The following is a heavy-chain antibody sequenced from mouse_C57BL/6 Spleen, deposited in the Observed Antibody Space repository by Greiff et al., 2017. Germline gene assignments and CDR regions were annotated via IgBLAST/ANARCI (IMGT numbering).Heavy chain of an antibody. J-gene: IGHJ1*03. D-gene: IGHD2-4*01. CDR2: IRSKSSNYAT. CDR1: GFTFNTYA. Sequence: EVQGVESGGGLVQPKGSLKLSCAASGFTFNTYAMHWVRQAPGKGLEWVARIRSKSSNYATYYADSVKDRFTISRDDSQSMLYLQMNNLKTEDTAMYYCSSSYYDYDDWYFDVWGTGTTVTVSS. CDR3: SSSYYDYDDWYFDV. V-gene: IGHV10-3*01.